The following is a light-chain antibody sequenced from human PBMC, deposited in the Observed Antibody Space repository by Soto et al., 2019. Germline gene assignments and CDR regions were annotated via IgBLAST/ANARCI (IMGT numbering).Light chain of an antibody. J-gene: IGKJ2*02. V-gene: IGKV3-20*01. Sequence: EIVLTQSPGTLSLSPGERATLSCRASQSVSNSYLAWYQQKPGQAPRLLIYDASSRATGIPDRFSGSGSGTDFTLTISRLEPEDFVVYYCQQYGSSPRTFGQGTKLEIK. CDR1: QSVSNSY. CDR2: DAS. CDR3: QQYGSSPRT.